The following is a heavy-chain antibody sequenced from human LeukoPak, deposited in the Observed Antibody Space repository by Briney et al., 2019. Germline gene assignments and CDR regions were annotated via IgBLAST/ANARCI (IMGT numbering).Heavy chain of an antibody. CDR3: ARGPTDYGDYLINYFDY. J-gene: IGHJ4*02. D-gene: IGHD4-17*01. V-gene: IGHV4-34*01. CDR2: INHSGST. CDR1: GGSFSGYY. Sequence: SETLSLTCAVYGGSFSGYYWSWIRQPPGKGLEWIGEINHSGSTNYNPSLKSRVTILVDTSKNQFSLKLSSVTAADTAVYYCARGPTDYGDYLINYFDYWGQGTLVTVSS.